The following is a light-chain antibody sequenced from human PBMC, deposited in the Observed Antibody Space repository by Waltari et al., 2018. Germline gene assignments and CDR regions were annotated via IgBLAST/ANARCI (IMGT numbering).Light chain of an antibody. CDR2: SAS. J-gene: IGKJ1*01. CDR1: QDIRTW. V-gene: IGKV1-12*01. Sequence: DIQMTQSPSFVSASVGDRVTIPCRASQDIRTWLAWYQQKPGKAPKLLIYSASGLHSGVPSRFSGSGSGTHFTLTISSLQPEDFATYYCQQANSFPWTFGQGTKVEIK. CDR3: QQANSFPWT.